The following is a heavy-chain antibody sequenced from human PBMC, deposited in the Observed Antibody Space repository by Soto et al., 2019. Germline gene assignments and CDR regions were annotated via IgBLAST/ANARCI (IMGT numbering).Heavy chain of an antibody. J-gene: IGHJ4*02. V-gene: IGHV4-31*03. CDR3: ARDILVGVNGFDY. CDR1: DDSISSGGYY. CDR2: IYHSGST. Sequence: PSETLSLTCIVSDDSISSGGYYWSWIRQHPGKGLEWIGNIYHSGSTYYNPSLKSRVSISIDTSKKQFSLKLSSVTAADTAVYYCARDILVGVNGFDYWGQGTLVTSPQ. D-gene: IGHD1-26*01.